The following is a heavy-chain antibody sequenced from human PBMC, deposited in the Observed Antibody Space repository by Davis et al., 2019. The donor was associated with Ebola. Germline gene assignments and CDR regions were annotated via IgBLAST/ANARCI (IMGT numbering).Heavy chain of an antibody. Sequence: GGSLRLSCAASGFTFSSYWMSWVRQAPGKGLEWVANIKQDGSEKYYVDSVKGRFTISRDNAKNSLYLQMNSLRAEDTAVYYCARLGGDLYYYDMDVWGQGTTVTVSS. D-gene: IGHD2-21*02. CDR1: GFTFSSYW. CDR2: IKQDGSEK. J-gene: IGHJ6*02. V-gene: IGHV3-7*03. CDR3: ARLGGDLYYYDMDV.